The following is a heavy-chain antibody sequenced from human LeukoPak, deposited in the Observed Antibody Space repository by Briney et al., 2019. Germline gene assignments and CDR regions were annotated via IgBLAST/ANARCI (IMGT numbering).Heavy chain of an antibody. CDR2: IKQDGSEK. J-gene: IGHJ6*03. V-gene: IGHV3-7*01. Sequence: GGSLRLSRAASGFTFSSYWMSWVRQAPGKGLEWVANIKQDGSEKYYVDSVKGRFTISRDNAKNSLYLQINSLRAEDTAVYYCARHPTEDYDFWSGYYGYYYYYMDVWGKGTTVTVSS. D-gene: IGHD3-3*01. CDR3: ARHPTEDYDFWSGYYGYYYYYMDV. CDR1: GFTFSSYW.